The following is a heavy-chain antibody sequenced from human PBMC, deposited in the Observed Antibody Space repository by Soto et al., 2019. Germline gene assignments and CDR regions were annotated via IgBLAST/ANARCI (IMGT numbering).Heavy chain of an antibody. J-gene: IGHJ5*02. CDR2: ISAYNGNT. D-gene: IGHD2-21*02. CDR3: ARWAGGDHGCDDP. CDR1: GYTFATYG. V-gene: IGHV1-18*01. Sequence: QVQLVQSGAEVKKPGASVKVSCKTSGYTFATYGINWVRQAPGQGLEWMGWISAYNGNTNYAQRLQGRVTMTRDISTSTAYMELRSLRSDDTAVYYCARWAGGDHGCDDPWGQGTLVTVSS.